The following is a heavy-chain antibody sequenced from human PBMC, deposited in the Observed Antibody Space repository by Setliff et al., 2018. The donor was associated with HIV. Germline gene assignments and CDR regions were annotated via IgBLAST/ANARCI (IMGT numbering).Heavy chain of an antibody. CDR1: GFTFSSYS. Sequence: PGGSLRLSCAASGFTFSSYSMNWVRQAPGKGLEWVSSISSSSSYIYYADSVKGRFTISRDNSKNTLYLQMNSLRAEDTAVYYCAKAIANWDPLYYFDYWGQGTLVTVSS. V-gene: IGHV3-21*04. D-gene: IGHD7-27*01. CDR2: ISSSSSYI. J-gene: IGHJ4*02. CDR3: AKAIANWDPLYYFDY.